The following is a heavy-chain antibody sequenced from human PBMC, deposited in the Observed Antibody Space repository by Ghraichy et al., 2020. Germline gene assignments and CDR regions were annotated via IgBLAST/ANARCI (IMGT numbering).Heavy chain of an antibody. V-gene: IGHV4-34*01. CDR1: GGSFSGYY. CDR2: INHSGST. Sequence: SETLSLTCAVYGGSFSGYYWSWIRQPPGKGLEWIGEINHSGSTNYNPSLKSRVTISVDTSKNQFSLKLSSVTAADTAVYYCARLAQGKGIAAAGKGGLWGRGTLVTVSS. CDR3: ARLAQGKGIAAAGKGGL. D-gene: IGHD6-13*01. J-gene: IGHJ2*01.